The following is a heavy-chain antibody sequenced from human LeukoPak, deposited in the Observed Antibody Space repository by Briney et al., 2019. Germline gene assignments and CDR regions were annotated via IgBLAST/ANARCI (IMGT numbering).Heavy chain of an antibody. V-gene: IGHV3-53*01. CDR2: IYSGGST. CDR1: GFTVSSNY. Sequence: PGGSLRLSGAASGFTVSSNYMSWVRQAPGKGLEWVSVIYSGGSTYYADSVKGRFTISRDNSKNTLYLQMNSPRAEDTAVYYCAREISSYYFDSWGQGTLVTVSS. CDR3: AREISSYYFDS. J-gene: IGHJ4*02.